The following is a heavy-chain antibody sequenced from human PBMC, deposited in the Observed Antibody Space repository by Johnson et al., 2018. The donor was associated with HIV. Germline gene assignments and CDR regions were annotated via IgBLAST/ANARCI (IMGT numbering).Heavy chain of an antibody. CDR1: GFTLSDSY. V-gene: IGHV3-11*01. J-gene: IGHJ3*02. Sequence: QVQLVESGGGLVQPGGSLRLSCAASGFTLSDSYMPWIRQAPGKGLEWVSYITSVGGSKYYAASVQGRFTISRDNSKNTLYLQMNSLRAEDTAVYYCARGVLEWSRGDDAFDIWGQGTMVTVSS. D-gene: IGHD3-3*01. CDR2: ITSVGGSK. CDR3: ARGVLEWSRGDDAFDI.